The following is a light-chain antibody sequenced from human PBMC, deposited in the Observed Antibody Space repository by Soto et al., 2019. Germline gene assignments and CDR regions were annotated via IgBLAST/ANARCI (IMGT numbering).Light chain of an antibody. CDR1: SSNIGAGYD. CDR3: QSYDSSLSGRWV. J-gene: IGLJ3*02. CDR2: GNS. Sequence: QSVLTQPPSVSGAPGQRVTISCTGSSSNIGAGYDVHWYQQLPGTAPKLLIYGNSNRPSGVPDRFSGSKSGTSASLAIIGLQAEDEADYYCQSYDSSLSGRWVFGGGTKLTVL. V-gene: IGLV1-40*01.